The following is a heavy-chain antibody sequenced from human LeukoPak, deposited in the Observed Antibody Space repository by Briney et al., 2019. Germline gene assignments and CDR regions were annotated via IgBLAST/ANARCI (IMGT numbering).Heavy chain of an antibody. Sequence: GGSLRLSCTTSGFTFGKYWMSWVRQAPGKGLEWVANIKQDGSEKHYVDSVEGRFTISRDNARNSLFLQMNSLRAEDTAVYYCARDGFFGVKIPQNWFDPWGQGTLVTVSS. CDR3: ARDGFFGVKIPQNWFDP. J-gene: IGHJ5*02. D-gene: IGHD3-3*01. CDR2: IKQDGSEK. V-gene: IGHV3-7*05. CDR1: GFTFGKYW.